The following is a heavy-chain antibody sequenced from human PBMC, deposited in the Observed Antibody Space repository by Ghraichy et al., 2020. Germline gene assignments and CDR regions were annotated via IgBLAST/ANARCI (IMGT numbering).Heavy chain of an antibody. CDR2: IYSVGTI. Sequence: GSLRLSCAASGFIVTTNYMSWVRQAPGKGLEWVSVIYSVGTIHYADSVKGRFTISRDNANNILYLQMKSLRAEDSAVYYCARAPGITGTTSQENYGMDVWGQGTTVTVSS. V-gene: IGHV3-66*01. CDR3: ARAPGITGTTSQENYGMDV. D-gene: IGHD1-7*01. CDR1: GFIVTTNY. J-gene: IGHJ6*02.